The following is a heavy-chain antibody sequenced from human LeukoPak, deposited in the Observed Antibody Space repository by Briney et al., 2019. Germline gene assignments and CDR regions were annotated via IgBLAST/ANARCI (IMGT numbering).Heavy chain of an antibody. V-gene: IGHV1-2*04. CDR3: ARSTRQTGTPTG. J-gene: IGHJ4*02. CDR1: GYTFTDYY. Sequence: ASVKVSCKASGYTFTDYYMHWVRQAPGQGLEWMAWINPNSGGTNYVQKFQGWVTVTRDTSISTAYMELTRLKSNDTAVYYCARSTRQTGTPTGWGQGTLVTVSS. D-gene: IGHD1-1*01. CDR2: INPNSGGT.